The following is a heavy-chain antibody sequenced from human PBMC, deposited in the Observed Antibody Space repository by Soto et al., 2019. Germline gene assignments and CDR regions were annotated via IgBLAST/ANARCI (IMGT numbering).Heavy chain of an antibody. CDR2: INPSGSRI. D-gene: IGHD3-22*01. CDR3: AKDNSAYDLTSWFDP. Sequence: QVQLVQSGAEVKKPGASVKVSCKASGFTFTNSYMHWVRQAPGQGLEWVGIINPSGSRISYAQKVQGRLTMTRDTSTSTVYMELSNLISEDTAVYYCAKDNSAYDLTSWFDPWGQGTLVTVSS. CDR1: GFTFTNSY. J-gene: IGHJ5*02. V-gene: IGHV1-46*01.